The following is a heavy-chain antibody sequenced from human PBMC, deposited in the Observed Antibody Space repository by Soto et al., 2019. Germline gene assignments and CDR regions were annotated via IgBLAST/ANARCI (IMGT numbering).Heavy chain of an antibody. D-gene: IGHD3-10*01. CDR3: TTEGARGVADY. Sequence: GGSLRLSCAASGFTFSNAWMSWVRQAPGKGLEWVGRIKSKTDTGTTDYAAPVKGRFTISRDDSKNTLYLQMNSLKTEDTAVYYCTTEGARGVADYWGQGTLVTVSS. J-gene: IGHJ4*02. CDR1: GFTFSNAW. V-gene: IGHV3-15*01. CDR2: IKSKTDTGTT.